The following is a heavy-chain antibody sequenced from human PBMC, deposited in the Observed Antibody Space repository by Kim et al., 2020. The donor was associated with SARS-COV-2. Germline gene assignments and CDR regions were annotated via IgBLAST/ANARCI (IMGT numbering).Heavy chain of an antibody. D-gene: IGHD1-26*01. V-gene: IGHV4-59*13. J-gene: IGHJ5*02. CDR1: GGSISSYY. CDR2: IYYSGST. CDR3: ARAEWEGASLWFDP. Sequence: SETLSLTCTVSGGSISSYYWSWIRQPPGKGLEWIGYIYYSGSTNYNPSLKSRVTITVDTSKNQFSLKLSSVTAAEAAVYYCARAEWEGASLWFDPWGQGTLVNVS.